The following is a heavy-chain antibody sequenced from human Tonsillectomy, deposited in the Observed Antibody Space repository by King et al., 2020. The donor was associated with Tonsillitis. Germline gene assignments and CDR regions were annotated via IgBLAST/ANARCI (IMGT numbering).Heavy chain of an antibody. J-gene: IGHJ4*02. Sequence: LQLVQSGAEVKKPGESLKISCKVSGYNFTTYWIGWVRQMPGKGLELMGIIYPDDSDARYSPSFQGQVSMSADKSILTAYLQWSSLKASDTAIFYCARGEGFDFDYWGQGTLVTVSS. V-gene: IGHV5-51*01. CDR2: IYPDDSDA. CDR1: GYNFTTYW. D-gene: IGHD3-16*01. CDR3: ARGEGFDFDY.